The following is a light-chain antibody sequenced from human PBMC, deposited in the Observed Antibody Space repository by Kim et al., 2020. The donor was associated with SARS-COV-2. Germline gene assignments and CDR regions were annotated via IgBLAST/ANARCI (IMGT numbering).Light chain of an antibody. CDR2: GKN. V-gene: IGLV3-19*01. Sequence: SSELTQDPAVSVALGQTVRITCQGDSLRNYYASWYQQKPGQAPILVIYGKNNRPSGIPDRFSGSSSGNTASLTITGAQAEDEADYYCSSRDSSGKHLVFGGGTQLTVL. CDR3: SSRDSSGKHLV. J-gene: IGLJ2*01. CDR1: SLRNYY.